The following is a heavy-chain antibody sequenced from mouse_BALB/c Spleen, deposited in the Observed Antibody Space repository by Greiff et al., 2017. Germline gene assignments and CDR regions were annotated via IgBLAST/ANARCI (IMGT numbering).Heavy chain of an antibody. CDR3: ARDDGYYEGYAMDY. CDR1: GFNIKDTY. V-gene: IGHV14-3*02. D-gene: IGHD2-3*01. J-gene: IGHJ4*01. Sequence: EVKLQESGAELVKPGASVKLSCTASGFNIKDTYMHWVKQRPEQGLEWIGRIDPANGNTKYDPKFQGKATITADTSSNTAYLQLSSLTSEDTAVYYCARDDGYYEGYAMDYWGQGTSVTVSS. CDR2: IDPANGNT.